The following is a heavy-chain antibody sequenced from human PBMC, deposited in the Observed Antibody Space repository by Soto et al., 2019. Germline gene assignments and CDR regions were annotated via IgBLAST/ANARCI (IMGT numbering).Heavy chain of an antibody. J-gene: IGHJ5*02. CDR1: GGSISSYY. CDR3: ARRVDYGDYVQSWFDP. V-gene: IGHV4-59*08. Sequence: SETLSLTCTVSGGSISSYYWSWIRQPPGKGLEWIGYIYYSGSTNYNPSLKSRVTISVDTSKNQFSLKLSSVTAADTAVYYCARRVDYGDYVQSWFDPWGQGTLVTVSS. D-gene: IGHD4-17*01. CDR2: IYYSGST.